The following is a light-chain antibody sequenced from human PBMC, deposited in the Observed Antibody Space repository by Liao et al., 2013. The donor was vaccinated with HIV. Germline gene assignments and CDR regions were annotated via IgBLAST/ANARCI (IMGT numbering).Light chain of an antibody. J-gene: IGLJ3*02. V-gene: IGLV3-21*01. CDR3: QTWDSSTVV. CDR2: YDT. Sequence: SYELTQPPSVSVAPGKTASITCGGSNIGSKSVHWYQQKPGQAPVLVIYYDTERPSGVPERMSGSKSGNTATLTISRVDAGDEADYYCQTWDSSTVVFGGGTKLTVL. CDR1: NIGSKS.